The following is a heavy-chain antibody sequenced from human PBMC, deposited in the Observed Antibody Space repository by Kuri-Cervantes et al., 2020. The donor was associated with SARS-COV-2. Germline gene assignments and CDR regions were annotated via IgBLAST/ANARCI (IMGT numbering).Heavy chain of an antibody. Sequence: GGSLRLSCAASGFTFSSYAMHWVCQAPGKGLEWVAVISYDGSDKYYADSVKGRFTISRDNSKNTLYLQMNSLRAGDTAVYYCARDGGGYMDVWGKGTTVTVSS. J-gene: IGHJ6*03. D-gene: IGHD3-16*01. CDR2: ISYDGSDK. CDR1: GFTFSSYA. CDR3: ARDGGGYMDV. V-gene: IGHV3-30*04.